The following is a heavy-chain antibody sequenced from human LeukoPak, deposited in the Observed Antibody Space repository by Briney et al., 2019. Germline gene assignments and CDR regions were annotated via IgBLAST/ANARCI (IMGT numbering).Heavy chain of an antibody. CDR2: MNPNSGNT. Sequence: ASVNVSCKASGYTFTSYDINWVRQATGQGLEWMGWMNPNSGNTGYAQKFQGRVTITRNTSISTAYMELSSLRSEDTAEYYCARGSRGVPIDYWGQGTLVTVSS. CDR1: GYTFTSYD. J-gene: IGHJ4*02. V-gene: IGHV1-8*03. CDR3: ARGSRGVPIDY. D-gene: IGHD2-8*01.